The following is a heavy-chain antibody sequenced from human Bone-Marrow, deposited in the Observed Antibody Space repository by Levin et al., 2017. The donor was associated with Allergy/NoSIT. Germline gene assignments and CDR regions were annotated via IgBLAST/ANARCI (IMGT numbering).Heavy chain of an antibody. J-gene: IGHJ6*02. V-gene: IGHV4-59*01. CDR2: VYYRGDT. CDR3: AREQSDFDFYFYGLDV. D-gene: IGHD2-21*02. Sequence: SQTLSLPCTVSGGSTVSSYWSWIRQPPGKGLEWIGRVYYRGDTGYNPSLKGRVTISLDTSKNQFSLDVKSVTAADTGVYFCAREQSDFDFYFYGLDVWGQGTTVTVSS. CDR1: GGSTVSSY.